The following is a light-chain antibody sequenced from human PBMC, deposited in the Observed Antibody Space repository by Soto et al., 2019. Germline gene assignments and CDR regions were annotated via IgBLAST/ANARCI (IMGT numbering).Light chain of an antibody. CDR1: QSISSSY. V-gene: IGKV3-20*01. CDR3: QQYGSSPAT. J-gene: IGKJ3*01. CDR2: GAS. Sequence: EIVLTQSPGTLSLSPGERATLSCRASQSISSSYLAWYQHKPGQAPRLLIYGASSRATGIPDRFSGSGSGTDFTLTISRLEPEDFAVYYCQQYGSSPATFGHGTKVYIK.